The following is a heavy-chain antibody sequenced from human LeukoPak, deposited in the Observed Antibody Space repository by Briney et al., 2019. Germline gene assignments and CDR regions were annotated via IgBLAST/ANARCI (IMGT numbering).Heavy chain of an antibody. D-gene: IGHD6-13*01. CDR2: INPNSGGT. V-gene: IGHV1-2*02. CDR1: GYTFTGYY. Sequence: ASVKVSFKSSGYTFTGYYMHWVRQAPGQGLEWMGWINPNSGGTNYAQKFQGRVTMTRDTSISTAYMELSRLRSDDTAVYYCARERIAAAATSADYWGQGTLVTVSS. J-gene: IGHJ4*02. CDR3: ARERIAAAATSADY.